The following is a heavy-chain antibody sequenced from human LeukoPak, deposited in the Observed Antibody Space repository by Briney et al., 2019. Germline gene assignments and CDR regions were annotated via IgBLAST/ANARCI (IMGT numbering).Heavy chain of an antibody. J-gene: IGHJ4*02. CDR2: IYYSGST. V-gene: IGHV4-39*07. Sequence: SETLSLTCTVSGGSISSTTYYWGWIRQPPGKGLHWIGSIYYSGSTYSNPSLKSRVTMSVDTSKNQFSLKLSSVTAADTAVYYCARIKYYYDSSGYYYHFDYWGQGTLVTVSS. CDR1: GGSISSTTYY. D-gene: IGHD3-22*01. CDR3: ARIKYYYDSSGYYYHFDY.